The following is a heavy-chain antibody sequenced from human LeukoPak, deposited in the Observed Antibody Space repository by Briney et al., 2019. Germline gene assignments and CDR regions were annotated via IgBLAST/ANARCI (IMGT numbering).Heavy chain of an antibody. Sequence: PGGSLRLSCAASGFTFSNYEMNWVRQAPGKGLEWLSYISSSGRSIYYASSVKGRFTISRDNAKNSLSLQMNSLRAEDTAVYYCARDRDGSNYYDAFDIWGQGTMVTVSS. CDR2: ISSSGRSI. J-gene: IGHJ3*02. D-gene: IGHD1-26*01. V-gene: IGHV3-48*03. CDR1: GFTFSNYE. CDR3: ARDRDGSNYYDAFDI.